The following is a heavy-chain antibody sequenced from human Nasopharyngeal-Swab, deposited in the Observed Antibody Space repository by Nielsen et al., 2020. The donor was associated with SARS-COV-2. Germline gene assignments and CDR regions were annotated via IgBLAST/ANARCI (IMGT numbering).Heavy chain of an antibody. D-gene: IGHD6-13*01. CDR1: GYTFTSYA. CDR3: ARSIAAAGKGGSFDY. CDR2: INPSGGST. J-gene: IGHJ4*02. V-gene: IGHV1-46*01. Sequence: ASVKVSCKASGYTFTSYAMNWVRQAPGQGLEWMGIINPSGGSTSYAQKFQGRVTMTRDTSTSTVYMELSSLRSEDTAVYYCARSIAAAGKGGSFDYWGQGTLVTVSS.